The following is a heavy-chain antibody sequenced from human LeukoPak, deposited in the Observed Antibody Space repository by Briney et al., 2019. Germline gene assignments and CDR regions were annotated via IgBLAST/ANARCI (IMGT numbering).Heavy chain of an antibody. Sequence: GGSLRLSCTTSGFAFSNYAMNWVRQAPGKGPEWVSGISGFNTYYADSVKGRFTIFRDNSENVLYLQMDRLRAEDTAVYSCAKDVCTSPRCLLYFDSWGQGTLVTVSS. D-gene: IGHD2-8*01. CDR2: ISGFNT. V-gene: IGHV3-23*01. J-gene: IGHJ4*02. CDR3: AKDVCTSPRCLLYFDS. CDR1: GFAFSNYA.